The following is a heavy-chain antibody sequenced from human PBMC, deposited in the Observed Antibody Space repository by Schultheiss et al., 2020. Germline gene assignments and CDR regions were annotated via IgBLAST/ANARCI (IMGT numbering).Heavy chain of an antibody. CDR3: ARMSMVATYWFDP. J-gene: IGHJ5*02. CDR1: GFTFSTYA. Sequence: GGSLRLSCSASGFTFSTYAMHWVRQAPGKGLEYVSAISSNGGSTYYANSVKGRFTISRDNAKNSLYLQMNSLRAEDTAVYYCARMSMVATYWFDPWGQGTLVTVSS. D-gene: IGHD5-12*01. CDR2: ISSNGGST. V-gene: IGHV3-64*04.